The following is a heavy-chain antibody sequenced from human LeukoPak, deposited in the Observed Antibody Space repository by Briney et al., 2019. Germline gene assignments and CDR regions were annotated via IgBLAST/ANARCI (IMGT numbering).Heavy chain of an antibody. J-gene: IGHJ4*02. CDR3: ARDYYDSSGYYYFDY. Sequence: SETLSLTCTVSGGSISSSSYYWGWIRQPPGKGLEWIGSIYYSGSTYYNPSLKSRVTISVDTSKNQFSLKLSSVTAADTAVYYCARDYYDSSGYYYFDYWGQGTLVTVSS. CDR2: IYYSGST. D-gene: IGHD3-22*01. CDR1: GGSISSSSYY. V-gene: IGHV4-39*01.